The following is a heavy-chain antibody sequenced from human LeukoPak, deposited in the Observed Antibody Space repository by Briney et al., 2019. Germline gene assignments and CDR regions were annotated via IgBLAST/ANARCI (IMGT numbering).Heavy chain of an antibody. CDR3: ARRQGFLGSDY. J-gene: IGHJ4*02. CDR2: INHSGST. D-gene: IGHD3-3*01. CDR1: GGSFSGYY. Sequence: SETLSLTCAVYGGSFSGYYWSWIRQPPGKGLEWIGEINHSGSTNYNPSLKSRVTISADTSKNQFSLKLSSVTAADTAVYYCARRQGFLGSDYWGQGTLVTVSS. V-gene: IGHV4-34*01.